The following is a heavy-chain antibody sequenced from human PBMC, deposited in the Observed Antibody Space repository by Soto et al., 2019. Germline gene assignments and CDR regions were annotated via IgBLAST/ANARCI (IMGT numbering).Heavy chain of an antibody. V-gene: IGHV4-34*01. Sequence: PSETLSLTGAVYCGSFIGYYWSWIRQPPGKGLEWIGEINHSGSTNYNPSLKSRVTISVDTSKNQFSLKLSSVTAADTAVYYCARGGDSSSCEPFDYWGQGTLVTVSS. D-gene: IGHD6-13*01. J-gene: IGHJ4*02. CDR3: ARGGDSSSCEPFDY. CDR1: CGSFIGYY. CDR2: INHSGST.